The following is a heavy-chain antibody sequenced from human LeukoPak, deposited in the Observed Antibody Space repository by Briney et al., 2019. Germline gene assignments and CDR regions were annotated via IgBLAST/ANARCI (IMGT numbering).Heavy chain of an antibody. CDR2: ISYDGSNK. V-gene: IGHV3-30-3*01. CDR1: GFTFSSYA. D-gene: IGHD1-20*01. Sequence: PGRSLRLSCAASGFTFSSYAMHWVRQAPGKGLEWVAVISYDGSNKYYADSVKGRFTISRDNSKNTLYLQMNSLRAEDTAVYYCARSQYKMLEAPFDYWGQGTLVTVSS. CDR3: ARSQYKMLEAPFDY. J-gene: IGHJ4*02.